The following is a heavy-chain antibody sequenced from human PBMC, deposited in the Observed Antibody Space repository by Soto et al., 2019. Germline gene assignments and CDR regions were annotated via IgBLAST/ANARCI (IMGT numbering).Heavy chain of an antibody. Sequence: QLQLQESGPGLVKPSETLSLTCTVSGVSISSRDFYWGWLRQPPGKGLDFIGSMYYSGTTYYNPALKNRTAISVHTSKNQFSLKLISVTAADAAVYYCAVVDSTGNWFDPWGQGALVTVSS. J-gene: IGHJ5*02. V-gene: IGHV4-39*01. CDR2: MYYSGTT. CDR1: GVSISSRDFY. D-gene: IGHD3-22*01. CDR3: AVVDSTGNWFDP.